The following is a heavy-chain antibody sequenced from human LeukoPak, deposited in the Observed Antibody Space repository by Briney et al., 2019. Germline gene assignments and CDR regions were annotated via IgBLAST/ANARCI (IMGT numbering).Heavy chain of an antibody. J-gene: IGHJ6*03. CDR2: INPNSGGT. V-gene: IGHV1-2*02. CDR3: ARDLGGHYYDTLGYYYYYMDV. CDR1: GYTFTGYY. D-gene: IGHD3-22*01. Sequence: ASVKVSCKASGYTFTGYYMHWVRQAPGQGLEWMGWINPNSGGTNYAQNLQGRLTMTTDTSTSTAYMELRSLRSDDMAVYYCARDLGGHYYDTLGYYYYYMDVWGKGTTVTVSS.